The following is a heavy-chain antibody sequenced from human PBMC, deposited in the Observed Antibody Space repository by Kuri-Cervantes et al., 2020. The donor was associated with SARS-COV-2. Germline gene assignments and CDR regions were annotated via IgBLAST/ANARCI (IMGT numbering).Heavy chain of an antibody. CDR1: GFTFTNYW. V-gene: IGHV3-74*01. CDR3: AKDYFSDTSNYFDY. J-gene: IGHJ4*02. CDR2: INRDGIT. Sequence: ASGFTFTNYWMHWVRRAPGKGLVWVSRINRDGITAYADSVKGRFTVSRDNSKNTLYLQVISLRAEDTALYYCAKDYFSDTSNYFDYWGQGALVTVSS. D-gene: IGHD3-3*01.